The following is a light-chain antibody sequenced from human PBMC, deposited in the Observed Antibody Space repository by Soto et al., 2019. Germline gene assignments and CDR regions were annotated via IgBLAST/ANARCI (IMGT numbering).Light chain of an antibody. V-gene: IGLV1-40*01. CDR2: GNS. CDR3: QSYDSSLSGYV. Sequence: QSVLTQPPSVSGAPGQRVTISCTGSSSNIGAGYDVHWYQQLPGTAPKLLIYGNSNRPSGVPDRFSGSKSGTTASLAITGLQADDEADDYCQSYDSSLSGYVFGTGTKVTVL. CDR1: SSNIGAGYD. J-gene: IGLJ1*01.